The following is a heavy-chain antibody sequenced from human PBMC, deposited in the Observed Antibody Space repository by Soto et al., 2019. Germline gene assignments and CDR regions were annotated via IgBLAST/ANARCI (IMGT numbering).Heavy chain of an antibody. J-gene: IGHJ4*02. CDR2: IIPIFGTA. D-gene: IGHD5-18*01. CDR1: GGTFSSYA. V-gene: IGHV1-69*13. CDR3: ARYVDTAMGPLFDY. Sequence: SVTVSCKASGGTFSSYAIIWVRQAPGQGLEWMGGIIPIFGTANYAQKFQGRVTITADESTSTAYMELSSLRSEDTAVYYCARYVDTAMGPLFDYWGQGTLVTVSS.